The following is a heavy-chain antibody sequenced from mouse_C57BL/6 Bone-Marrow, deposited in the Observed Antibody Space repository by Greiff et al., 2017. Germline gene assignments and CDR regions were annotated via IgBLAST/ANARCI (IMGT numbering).Heavy chain of an antibody. J-gene: IGHJ4*01. CDR2: IDPSDSYT. Sequence: QVQLQQPGAELVKPGASVKLSCKASGYTFTSYWMQWVKQRPGQGLEWIGEIDPSDSYTNYNQKFKGKATLTVDTSSSTAYMQLSSLTSEDSAVYYCAREDGSSSSYAMDYWGEGTSVTVSA. D-gene: IGHD1-1*01. CDR1: GYTFTSYW. V-gene: IGHV1-50*01. CDR3: AREDGSSSSYAMDY.